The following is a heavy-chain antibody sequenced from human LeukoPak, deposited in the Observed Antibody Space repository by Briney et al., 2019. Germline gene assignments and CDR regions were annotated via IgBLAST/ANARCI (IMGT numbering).Heavy chain of an antibody. CDR1: GGSFSGYY. CDR3: ARGQIAARPDDY. J-gene: IGHJ4*02. CDR2: INHSGST. D-gene: IGHD6-6*01. V-gene: IGHV4-34*01. Sequence: NPSETLSLTCAVYGGSFSGYYWSWIRQPPGKGLEWIGEINHSGSTNYNPSLKSRVTISVDTSKNQFSLKLSSVTAADTAVYYCARGQIAARPDDYWGQGTLVTVSS.